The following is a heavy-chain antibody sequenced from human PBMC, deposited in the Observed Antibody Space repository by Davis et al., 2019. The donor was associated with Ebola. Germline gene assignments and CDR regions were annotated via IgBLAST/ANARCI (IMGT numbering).Heavy chain of an antibody. CDR1: GYSFTDDG. CDR3: ARDSFLWWPYSYYGMDV. V-gene: IGHV1-18*01. J-gene: IGHJ6*02. Sequence: ASVKVSCKASGYSFTDDGISWVRQAPGQGLEWMGWISTYNGNTNYAQKVQGRITMTTDTSTSTAYMELRSLRSDDTAVYYCARDSFLWWPYSYYGMDVWGQGTTVTVSS. D-gene: IGHD2/OR15-2a*01. CDR2: ISTYNGNT.